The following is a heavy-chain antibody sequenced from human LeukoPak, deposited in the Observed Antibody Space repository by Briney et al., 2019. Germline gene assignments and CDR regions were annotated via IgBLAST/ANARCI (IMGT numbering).Heavy chain of an antibody. CDR1: GFTFSAYW. CDR3: ARDLELAYYDSTGYEY. V-gene: IGHV3-74*01. J-gene: IGHJ4*02. CDR2: INNGGSST. D-gene: IGHD3-22*01. Sequence: GGSLRLSCAASGFTFSAYWMHWLRQAPGKGLEWVSRINNGGSSTTYADSVKGRFTISRDNAKNTLYLQMHSLRAEGTAVYYCARDLELAYYDSTGYEYWGQGNLVTVSS.